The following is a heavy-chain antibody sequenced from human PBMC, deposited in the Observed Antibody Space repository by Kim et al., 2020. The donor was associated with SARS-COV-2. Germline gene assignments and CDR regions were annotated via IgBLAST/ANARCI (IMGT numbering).Heavy chain of an antibody. Sequence: SETLSLTCTVSGGSISSSSYYWGWIRQPPGKGLEWIGSIYYSGSTYYNPSLKSRVTISVDTSKNQFSLKLSSVTAADTAVYYCARHVHGGYYYSDYYSYG. V-gene: IGHV4-39*01. J-gene: IGHJ6*01. CDR1: GGSISSSSYY. CDR2: IYYSGST. D-gene: IGHD3-22*01. CDR3: ARHVHGGYYYSDYYSYG.